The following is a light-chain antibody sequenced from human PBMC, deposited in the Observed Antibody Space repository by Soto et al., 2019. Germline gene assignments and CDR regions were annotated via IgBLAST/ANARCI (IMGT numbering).Light chain of an antibody. CDR3: EQYNNWPLRVT. Sequence: EIVMTQSPATLSVSPGERATLSCRASQSVSSNLAWYQQKPGQAPRLLIYGASTRATGIPARFSGSGSGTDFTLTISSLQSEDFAVYYCEQYNNWPLRVTFGPGTKVDIK. CDR2: GAS. J-gene: IGKJ3*01. CDR1: QSVSSN. V-gene: IGKV3-15*01.